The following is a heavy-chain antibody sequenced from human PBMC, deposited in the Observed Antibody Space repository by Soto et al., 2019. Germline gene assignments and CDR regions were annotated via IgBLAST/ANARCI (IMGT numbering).Heavy chain of an antibody. CDR3: ARDLEFRDGNISHLDY. CDR2: IIPIIGTP. V-gene: IGHV1-69*13. CDR1: GGTFRNHV. J-gene: IGHJ4*02. Sequence: SVKVSCKASGGTFRNHVFNWVRQAPGQGLEWMGGIIPIIGTPNYAQKFQGRVTITADASTNTVYLEVSSLRSQDTAVYYCARDLEFRDGNISHLDYWGQGTLVTVS. D-gene: IGHD3-10*01.